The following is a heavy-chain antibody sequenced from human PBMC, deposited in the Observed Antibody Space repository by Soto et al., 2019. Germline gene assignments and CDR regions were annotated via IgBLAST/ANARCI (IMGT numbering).Heavy chain of an antibody. Sequence: QVQLVESGGGLVKPGGSLRLSCAASGFTFGDYDMSWIRQAPGKGLEWVSYISNGGSSIYYADSVKGRFTISRDNAKRSGFLQMNSLRAKDTAVYYCTRPCRYCNGGGPGNWFDPWGQGTLVTVSS. CDR3: TRPCRYCNGGGPGNWFDP. V-gene: IGHV3-11*01. CDR2: ISNGGSSI. J-gene: IGHJ5*02. CDR1: GFTFGDYD. D-gene: IGHD2-8*02.